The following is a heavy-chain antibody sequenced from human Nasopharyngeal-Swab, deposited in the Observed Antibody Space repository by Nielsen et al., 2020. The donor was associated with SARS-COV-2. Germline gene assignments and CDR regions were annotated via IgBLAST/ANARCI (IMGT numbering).Heavy chain of an antibody. V-gene: IGHV3-21*01. J-gene: IGHJ6*02. CDR3: ARDGLDYDFWSAYFMDV. CDR2: ISSSSSYI. Sequence: GESLKIPCAASGFTFNNYNFNWVRQAPGTGLEWVSSISSSSSYIYYADSVKGRFTISRDNAKNSLYLQMNSLRAEDTAVYYCARDGLDYDFWSAYFMDVWGQGTTVTVSS. CDR1: GFTFNNYN. D-gene: IGHD3-3*01.